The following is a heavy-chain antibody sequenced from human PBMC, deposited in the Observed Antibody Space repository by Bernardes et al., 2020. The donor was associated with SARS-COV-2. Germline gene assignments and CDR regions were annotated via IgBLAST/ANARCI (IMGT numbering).Heavy chain of an antibody. D-gene: IGHD6-25*01. CDR2: TYYRSKWNN. V-gene: IGHV6-1*01. CDR1: SAA. Sequence: SAAWNWIRQSPLRGLEWLGRTYYRSKWNNDYAVSVKSRITISPDTSKNSLYLQMNSLRAEDTAVYYCANGQRPLYWGQGSLVTVSS. J-gene: IGHJ4*02. CDR3: ANGQRPLY.